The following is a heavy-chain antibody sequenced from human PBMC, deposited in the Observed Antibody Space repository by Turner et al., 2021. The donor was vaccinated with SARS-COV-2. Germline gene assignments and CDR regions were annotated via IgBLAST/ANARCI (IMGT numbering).Heavy chain of an antibody. Sequence: EAQLVQSGGGLVQPGGSLILSCTASGFTVSNNYMGWVRQGPGKGLEWVSLIYSGGTTKYADSVKGRFTISRDNSKNTLYLQMNSLRAEDTAVYYCARGEIRGVTGDYWGRGTLVTVSS. V-gene: IGHV3-66*01. CDR1: GFTVSNNY. CDR2: IYSGGTT. J-gene: IGHJ4*02. CDR3: ARGEIRGVTGDY. D-gene: IGHD3-10*01.